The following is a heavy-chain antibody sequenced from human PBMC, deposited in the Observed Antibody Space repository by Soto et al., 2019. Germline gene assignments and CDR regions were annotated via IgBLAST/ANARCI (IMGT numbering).Heavy chain of an antibody. J-gene: IGHJ6*02. CDR1: GGSISSYY. CDR3: ARYKSNYYYGMDV. CDR2: IYYSGIT. V-gene: IGHV4-59*01. Sequence: PSETLSLTCTVSGGSISSYYWSWIRQPPGKGLEWIGYIYYSGITNYNPSLKSRVTISVDTSKNQFPLKLSSVTAADTVVYYCARYKSNYYYGMDVWGQGTTVTVSS. D-gene: IGHD1-20*01.